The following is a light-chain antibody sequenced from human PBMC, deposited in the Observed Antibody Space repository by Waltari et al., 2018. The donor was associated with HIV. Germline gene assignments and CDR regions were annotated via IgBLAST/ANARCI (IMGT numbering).Light chain of an antibody. V-gene: IGLV2-23*02. Sequence: QSALTQPASVSGPPGQSITISCTGTSSDVGSYNLVSWYQQHPGKVPKLMIYEVSKRPSGVSYRFSGSKSGDTASLTISGLQAEDEADYYCCSYAGSSTLIFGGGTKLTVL. CDR1: SSDVGSYNL. J-gene: IGLJ2*01. CDR2: EVS. CDR3: CSYAGSSTLI.